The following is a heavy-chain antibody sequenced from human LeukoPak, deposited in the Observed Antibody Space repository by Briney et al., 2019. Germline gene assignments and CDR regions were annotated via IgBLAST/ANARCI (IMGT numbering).Heavy chain of an antibody. CDR3: ARKLTYYYGSGSYYKALDV. CDR1: GGSFSGYY. D-gene: IGHD3-10*01. J-gene: IGHJ6*04. Sequence: PSETLSLTXAVYGGSFSGYYWSWIRQPPGKGLEWIGEINHSGSTNYNPSLKSRVTISVDTSKNQFSLKLSSVTAADTAVYYCARKLTYYYGSGSYYKALDVWGKGTTVTVSS. V-gene: IGHV4-34*01. CDR2: INHSGST.